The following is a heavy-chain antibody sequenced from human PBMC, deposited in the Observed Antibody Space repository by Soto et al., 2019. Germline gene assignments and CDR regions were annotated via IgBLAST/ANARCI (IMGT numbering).Heavy chain of an antibody. V-gene: IGHV3-30-3*01. CDR1: GFTFSSYA. CDR3: AREGGLVGATSLYYYGMDV. CDR2: ISYDGSNK. D-gene: IGHD1-26*01. Sequence: QVQLVESGGGVVQPGRSLRLSCAASGFTFSSYAMHWVRQAPGKGLEWGAVISYDGSNKYYADSVKGRFTISRDNSKNTLYLQMNSLRAEDTAVYYCAREGGLVGATSLYYYGMDVWGQGTTVTVSS. J-gene: IGHJ6*02.